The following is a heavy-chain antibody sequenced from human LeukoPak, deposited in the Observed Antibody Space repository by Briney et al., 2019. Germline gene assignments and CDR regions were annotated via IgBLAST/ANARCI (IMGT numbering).Heavy chain of an antibody. CDR2: ISSSSSYI. V-gene: IGHV3-21*01. CDR3: ARRGTGIVVVPAASLAFDI. J-gene: IGHJ3*02. Sequence: NPGGSLRLSCAASGFTFSSYSMNWVRQAPGKGLEWVSSISSSSSYIYYADSVKGRFTISRDNAKNSLYLQMNSLRAEDTAVYYCARRGTGIVVVPAASLAFDIWGQGTMVTVSS. D-gene: IGHD2-2*01. CDR1: GFTFSSYS.